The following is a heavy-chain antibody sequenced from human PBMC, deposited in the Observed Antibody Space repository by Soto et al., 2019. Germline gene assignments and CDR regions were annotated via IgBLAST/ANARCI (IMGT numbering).Heavy chain of an antibody. CDR1: GGSISTYY. J-gene: IGHJ6*02. CDR3: ASDRSSGWDQGYGMDV. V-gene: IGHV4-59*01. CDR2: IYYSGST. Sequence: SETLSLTCTVSGGSISTYYWSWIRQPPGKGLEWIGYIYYSGSTSYNPSLKSRVTISVDTSKNQLSLKLRSVTAADTAVYYCASDRSSGWDQGYGMDVWRQGTTVTVSS. D-gene: IGHD6-19*01.